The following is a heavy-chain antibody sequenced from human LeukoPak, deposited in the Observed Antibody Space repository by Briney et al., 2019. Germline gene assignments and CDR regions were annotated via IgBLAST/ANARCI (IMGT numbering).Heavy chain of an antibody. V-gene: IGHV3-64D*06. CDR3: VKSRVVVAANDAFDI. CDR2: ISSNGGST. J-gene: IGHJ3*02. CDR1: GFTFSSYA. Sequence: GGSLRLSCSASGFTFSSYAMHWVRQAPGKGLEYVSAISSNGGSTYYADSVKGRFTISGDNSKNTLYLQMSSLRAEDTAVYYCVKSRVVVAANDAFDIWGQGTMVTVSS. D-gene: IGHD2-15*01.